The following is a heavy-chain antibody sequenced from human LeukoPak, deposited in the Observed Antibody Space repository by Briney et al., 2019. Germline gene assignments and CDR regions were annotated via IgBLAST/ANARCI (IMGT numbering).Heavy chain of an antibody. J-gene: IGHJ6*03. D-gene: IGHD3-22*01. CDR2: IYYSGST. V-gene: IGHV4-59*01. CDR3: ARDLYDSSGYYSGYYYMDV. CDR1: GGPISSYY. Sequence: SETLSPTCTVSGGPISSYYWSWIRQPPGKGLEWIGYIYYSGSTNYNPSLKSRVTISVDTSKNQFSLKLSSVTAADTAVYYCARDLYDSSGYYSGYYYMDVWGKGTTVTVSS.